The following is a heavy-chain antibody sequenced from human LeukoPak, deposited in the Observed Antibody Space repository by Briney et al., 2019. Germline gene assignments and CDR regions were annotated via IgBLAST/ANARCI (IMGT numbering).Heavy chain of an antibody. Sequence: ASVKVSCKASGGTFSTYAISWVRQAPGQGLEWMGGIIPIFGTSNYAQKFQGRVTITADESTSTAYMELSSLRSEDTAVYYCARDAAAHGLFDYWGQGTLVTVSS. CDR3: ARDAAAHGLFDY. CDR1: GGTFSTYA. CDR2: IIPIFGTS. V-gene: IGHV1-69*13. J-gene: IGHJ4*02. D-gene: IGHD6-13*01.